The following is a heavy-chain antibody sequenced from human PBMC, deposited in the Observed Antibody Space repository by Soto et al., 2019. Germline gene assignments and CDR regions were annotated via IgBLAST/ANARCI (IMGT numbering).Heavy chain of an antibody. D-gene: IGHD4-4*01. Sequence: EVQLVESGGGLVKPGGSLRLSCVGSAFIFSDHSMNWVRQAPGKGLEWVTSIGDTGTFIYYADSVKGRFTISRDNAKNSLFLQMDTLRPEDTAVYYCARDQRYLRQGYSDYWVQGTLVTVSS. J-gene: IGHJ4*02. CDR2: IGDTGTFI. CDR3: ARDQRYLRQGYSDY. V-gene: IGHV3-21*01. CDR1: AFIFSDHS.